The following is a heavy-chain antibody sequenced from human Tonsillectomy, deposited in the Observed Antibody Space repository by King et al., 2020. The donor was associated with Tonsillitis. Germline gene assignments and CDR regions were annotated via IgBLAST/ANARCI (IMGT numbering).Heavy chain of an antibody. Sequence: VQLVESGGGVGQPGRALRLSCAASGFTFSSYGMHWVRQAPGKGLDGVAVISYDGRNKYYADSVKGRFTISRDNSKNTLYLQMNSLRAEDTAVYYCAKDLSITIFGVDYYYYYYGMDVWGQGTTVTVSS. CDR1: GFTFSSYG. CDR2: ISYDGRNK. D-gene: IGHD3-3*01. CDR3: AKDLSITIFGVDYYYYYYGMDV. J-gene: IGHJ6*02. V-gene: IGHV3-30*18.